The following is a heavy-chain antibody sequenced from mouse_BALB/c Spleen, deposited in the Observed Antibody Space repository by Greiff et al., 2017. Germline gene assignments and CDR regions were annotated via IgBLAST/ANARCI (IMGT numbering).Heavy chain of an antibody. V-gene: IGHV5-12-2*01. CDR3: ARRDGYRPMDY. J-gene: IGHJ4*01. Sequence: EVQLQESGGGLVQPGGSLKLSCAASGFTFSSYTMSWVRQTPEKKLEWVAYISNGGGSTYYPDTVKGRFTISRDNAKNTLYLQMSSLKSEDTAMYYCARRDGYRPMDYWGQGTSVTVSS. CDR1: GFTFSSYT. CDR2: ISNGGGST. D-gene: IGHD2-3*01.